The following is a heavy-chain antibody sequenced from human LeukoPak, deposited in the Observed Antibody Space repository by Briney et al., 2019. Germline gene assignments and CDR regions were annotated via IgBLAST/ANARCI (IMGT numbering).Heavy chain of an antibody. Sequence: GGSLRLSCAASGFTFSSYAMHWVRQAPGKGLEYVSVISSNGGSTYYANSVKGRFTISRDNSKNTLYLQVGSLRADDMAVYYCARGEWELPYFDYWGQGTLVTVSS. D-gene: IGHD1-26*01. V-gene: IGHV3-64*01. CDR1: GFTFSSYA. CDR2: ISSNGGST. CDR3: ARGEWELPYFDY. J-gene: IGHJ4*02.